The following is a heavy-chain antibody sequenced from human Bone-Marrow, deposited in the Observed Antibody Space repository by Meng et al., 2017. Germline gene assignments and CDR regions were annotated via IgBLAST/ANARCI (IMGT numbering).Heavy chain of an antibody. J-gene: IGHJ5*01. CDR3: ARASNWGLSDS. CDR2: RYYSGAT. V-gene: IGHV4-59*02. D-gene: IGHD7-27*01. Sequence: SETLSLTCSVSDGSVRGAYWSWIRQPPGKGLEWIGDRYYSGATNYNPSLKSRVSISVDRSKNQVSLTVTSVTASDTATYYCARASNWGLSDSWGQGNLVNGSS. CDR1: DGSVRGAY.